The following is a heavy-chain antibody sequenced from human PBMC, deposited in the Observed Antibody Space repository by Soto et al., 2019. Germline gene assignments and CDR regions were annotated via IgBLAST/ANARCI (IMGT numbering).Heavy chain of an antibody. Sequence: ASVKVCCKASGYTFSTYALHWVRQAPGQGLEWMGWINGGNGHTRCSQKFKDRVTISRDTPASTAYMELSGLRSEDTAVYYCARGKGMEENYYYYGMDVWGQGTTVTVSS. CDR3: ARGKGMEENYYYYGMDV. V-gene: IGHV1-3*01. J-gene: IGHJ6*02. CDR2: INGGNGHT. CDR1: GYTFSTYA. D-gene: IGHD1-1*01.